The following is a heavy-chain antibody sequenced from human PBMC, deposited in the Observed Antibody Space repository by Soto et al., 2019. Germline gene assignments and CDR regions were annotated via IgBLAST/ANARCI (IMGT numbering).Heavy chain of an antibody. CDR3: ARIMITFGGAPYGMDV. CDR2: IYHSGST. D-gene: IGHD3-16*01. CDR1: CGSISSGGYS. J-gene: IGHJ6*02. V-gene: IGHV4-30-2*01. Sequence: PSETLSLTCAVSCGSISSGGYSWSWIRQPPGKGLEWIGYIYHSGSTYYNPSLKSRVTISVDRSKNQFSLKLSSVTAADTAVYYCARIMITFGGAPYGMDVWGQGTTVTVSS.